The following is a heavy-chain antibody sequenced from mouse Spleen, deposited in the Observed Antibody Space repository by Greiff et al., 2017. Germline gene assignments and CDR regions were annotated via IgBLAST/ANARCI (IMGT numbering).Heavy chain of an antibody. J-gene: IGHJ1*01. D-gene: IGHD1-1*01. CDR3: ARTYYGSSYGYFDV. Sequence: VKLLESGAELVKPGASVKLSCKASGYTFTSYYMYWVKQRPGQGLEWIGEINPSNGGTNFNEKFKSKATLTVDKSSSTAYMQLSSLTSEDSAVYYCARTYYGSSYGYFDVWGAGTTVTVSS. CDR1: GYTFTSYY. V-gene: IGHV1S81*02. CDR2: INPSNGGT.